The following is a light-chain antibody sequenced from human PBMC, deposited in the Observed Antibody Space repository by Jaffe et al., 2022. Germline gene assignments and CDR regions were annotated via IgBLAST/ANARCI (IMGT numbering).Light chain of an antibody. CDR3: QHYSGYSRA. CDR2: KAS. Sequence: DTQMTQSPSTLSASVGDRVTITCRASQSIESWLAWYQQKPGKAPKLLIYKASNLETGVPSRFSGSGSGTEFTLTISNLQPDDFATYYCQHYSGYSRAFGQGTKVDI. V-gene: IGKV1-5*03. J-gene: IGKJ1*01. CDR1: QSIESW.